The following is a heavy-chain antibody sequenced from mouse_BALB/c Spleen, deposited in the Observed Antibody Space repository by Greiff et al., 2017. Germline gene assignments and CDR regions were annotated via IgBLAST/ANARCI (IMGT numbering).Heavy chain of an antibody. CDR2: ISSGSSTI. V-gene: IGHV5-17*02. CDR1: GFTFSSFG. CDR3: AREGGDWFAY. Sequence: EVQLVESGGGLVQPGGSRKLSCAASGFTFSSFGMHWVRQAPEKGLEWVAYISSGSSTIYYADTVKGRFTISRDNPKNTLFLQMTSLRSEDTAMYYCAREGGDWFAYWGQGTLVTVSA. J-gene: IGHJ3*01.